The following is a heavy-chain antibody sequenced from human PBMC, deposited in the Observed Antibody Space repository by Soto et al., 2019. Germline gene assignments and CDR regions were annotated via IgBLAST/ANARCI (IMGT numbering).Heavy chain of an antibody. CDR3: ARERGIAVAGTNYYYGMDV. D-gene: IGHD6-19*01. V-gene: IGHV1-18*01. CDR1: GYTFTSYG. Sequence: ASVKVSCKASGYTFTSYGISWVRQAPGQGLDWMGWISAYNGNTNYAQKLQGRVTMTTDTSTSTAYMELRSLRSDDTAVYYCARERGIAVAGTNYYYGMDVWGQGTTVTVSS. CDR2: ISAYNGNT. J-gene: IGHJ6*02.